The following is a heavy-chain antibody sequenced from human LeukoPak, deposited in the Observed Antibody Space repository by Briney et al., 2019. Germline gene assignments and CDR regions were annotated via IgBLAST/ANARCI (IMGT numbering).Heavy chain of an antibody. D-gene: IGHD2-2*01. CDR2: ISYDGSNK. CDR3: ARGRKVVPAAPRVGWYFDL. Sequence: GGSLRLSCAASGFTFSSYAMHWVRQAPGKGLEWVAVISYDGSNKYYADSVKGRFTISRDNSKNTLYLQMNSLRAEDTAVYYCARGRKVVPAAPRVGWYFDLWGRGTLVTVSS. V-gene: IGHV3-30-3*01. J-gene: IGHJ2*01. CDR1: GFTFSSYA.